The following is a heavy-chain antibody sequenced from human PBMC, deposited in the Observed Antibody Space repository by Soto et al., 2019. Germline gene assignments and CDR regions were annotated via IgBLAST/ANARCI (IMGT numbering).Heavy chain of an antibody. Sequence: GGSLRLSCAASGFTFSSYSMNWVRQAPGKGLEWVSSISSSSSYIYYADSVKGRFTISRDDAKNSLYLQMNSLRVEDTAVYYCARDRLDTAMVKEDWGQGTLVTGSS. CDR3: ARDRLDTAMVKED. J-gene: IGHJ4*02. D-gene: IGHD5-18*01. V-gene: IGHV3-21*06. CDR1: GFTFSSYS. CDR2: ISSSSSYI.